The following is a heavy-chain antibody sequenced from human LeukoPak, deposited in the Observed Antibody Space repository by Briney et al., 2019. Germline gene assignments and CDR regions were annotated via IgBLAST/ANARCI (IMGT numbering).Heavy chain of an antibody. V-gene: IGHV1-18*04. CDR1: GYTFTSYG. CDR2: ISAYNGNT. Sequence: ASVKVSCKASGYTFTSYGISWVRQAPGQGLEWMGWISAYNGNTNYARKLQGRVTMTTDTSTSTAYMELRSLRSDDTAVYYCARDRGVVVPAAMSWVYWGQGTLVTVSS. CDR3: ARDRGVVVPAAMSWVY. D-gene: IGHD2-2*01. J-gene: IGHJ4*02.